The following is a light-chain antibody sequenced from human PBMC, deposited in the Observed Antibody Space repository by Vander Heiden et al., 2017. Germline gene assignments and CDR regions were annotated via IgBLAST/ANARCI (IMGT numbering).Light chain of an antibody. V-gene: IGLV1-47*01. Sequence: ISCSGSSSNIGSNYVYWYQQLPGTAPKLLIYRNNQRPSGVPDRFSGSKSGTSASLAISGLRSEDEADYYCAAWDDSLSGLWVFGGGTKLTVL. J-gene: IGLJ3*02. CDR2: RNN. CDR1: SSNIGSNY. CDR3: AAWDDSLSGLWV.